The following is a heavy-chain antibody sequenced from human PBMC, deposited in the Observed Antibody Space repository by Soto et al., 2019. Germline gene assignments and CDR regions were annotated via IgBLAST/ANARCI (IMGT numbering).Heavy chain of an antibody. J-gene: IGHJ3*02. Sequence: ASVKDSCKASGYTFTGYYMHWVRQAPGQGLECMGWINPNSGGTNYAQKFQGWVTMTRDTSISTAYMELSRLRSDDTAVYYCASRVGRSGDAFDIWGQGTMVTVSS. D-gene: IGHD1-26*01. V-gene: IGHV1-2*04. CDR3: ASRVGRSGDAFDI. CDR2: INPNSGGT. CDR1: GYTFTGYY.